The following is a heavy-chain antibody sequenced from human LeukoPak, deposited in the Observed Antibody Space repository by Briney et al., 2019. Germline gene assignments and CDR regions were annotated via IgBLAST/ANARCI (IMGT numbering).Heavy chain of an antibody. D-gene: IGHD5-12*01. V-gene: IGHV3-33*01. CDR2: IWCDGSNK. Sequence: QSGRSLRLSCAASGFTFSSYGMHWVRQAPGKGLEWVAVIWCDGSNKYYADSVKGRFTISRDNSKNTLYLQMNSLRAEDTAVYYCARDPRDGYNYDFDYWGQGTLVTVSS. CDR3: ARDPRDGYNYDFDY. J-gene: IGHJ4*02. CDR1: GFTFSSYG.